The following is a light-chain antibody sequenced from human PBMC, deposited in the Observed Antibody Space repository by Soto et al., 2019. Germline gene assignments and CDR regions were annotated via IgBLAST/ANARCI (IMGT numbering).Light chain of an antibody. Sequence: QSALTQPASVSGSPGQSITISCTGTSSDVGSYNFVSWYQQHPGKAPKVMIYEGSKRPSGVSNRFSGSKSGNTASLTISGLQAEDEADYYCCSYAGSSAPNWVFGGGTKVTVL. V-gene: IGLV2-23*01. J-gene: IGLJ3*02. CDR3: CSYAGSSAPNWV. CDR2: EGS. CDR1: SSDVGSYNF.